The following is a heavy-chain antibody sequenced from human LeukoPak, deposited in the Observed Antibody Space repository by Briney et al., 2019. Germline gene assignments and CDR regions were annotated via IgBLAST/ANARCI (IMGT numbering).Heavy chain of an antibody. J-gene: IGHJ3*02. Sequence: ASVKVSCKASAYTFTDYYMHWVRQAPGQGLEWMGWINPNSGGTKYAQKFQGRVTMTRDTSISTAYMEVSRLRSDDTAIYDCARQGQTDASDIWSQGTMVTVSS. CDR3: ARQGQTDASDI. V-gene: IGHV1-2*02. CDR1: AYTFTDYY. CDR2: INPNSGGT.